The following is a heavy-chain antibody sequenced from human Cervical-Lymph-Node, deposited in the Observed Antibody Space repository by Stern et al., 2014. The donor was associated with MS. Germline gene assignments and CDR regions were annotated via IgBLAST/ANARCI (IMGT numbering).Heavy chain of an antibody. CDR1: GGPLTSYA. CDR2: IIPILRAT. Sequence: QVQLQQSGAVVRQPGSSVKVSCKASGGPLTSYAISWVRQAPGQGLAWMGGIIPILRATTYAQKFQGRVTITADESTSTGYMELSSLRSEDTALYYCAGSYSGSYKELDYWGRGTLVTVSS. J-gene: IGHJ4*02. V-gene: IGHV1-69*13. CDR3: AGSYSGSYKELDY. D-gene: IGHD1-26*01.